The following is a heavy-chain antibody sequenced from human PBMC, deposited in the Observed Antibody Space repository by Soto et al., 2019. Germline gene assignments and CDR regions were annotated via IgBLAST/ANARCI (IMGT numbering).Heavy chain of an antibody. CDR1: GGSISSYY. CDR3: AREDSRWFDP. CDR2: IYYSGTT. J-gene: IGHJ5*02. Sequence: SETLSLTCTVSGGSISSYYWSWIRQPPGKGLEWIGYIYYSGTTSYNPSLKSRVTISINTSKNQFSLKLSSVTAADTAVYYCAREDSRWFDPWGQGTLVTVSS. V-gene: IGHV4-59*01.